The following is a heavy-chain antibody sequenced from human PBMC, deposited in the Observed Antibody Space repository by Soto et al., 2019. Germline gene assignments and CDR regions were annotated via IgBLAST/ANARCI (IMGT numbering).Heavy chain of an antibody. CDR3: ARDMRGYCSGGSCYEPYYGMDV. V-gene: IGHV3-33*01. D-gene: IGHD2-15*01. CDR2: IWYDGSNK. CDR1: GFTFSSYG. Sequence: GGSLRLSCAASGFTFSSYGMHWVRQAPGKGLEWVAVIWYDGSNKYYADSVKGRFTISRDNSKNTLYLQMNSLRAEDTAVYYCARDMRGYCSGGSCYEPYYGMDVWGQGTTVTVSS. J-gene: IGHJ6*02.